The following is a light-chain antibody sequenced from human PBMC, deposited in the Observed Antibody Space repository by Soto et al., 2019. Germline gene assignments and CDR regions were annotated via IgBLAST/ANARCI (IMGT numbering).Light chain of an antibody. J-gene: IGLJ1*01. Sequence: QXALTQPASVSGSPGQSIAISCTGTSSDVGGYNYVSWYQQHPGKAPKVMIYDVNNRPSGVSDRFSGSKSGNTASLTISGLQADDEADYYCSSYTSGSLYVFGTGTQLTVL. CDR1: SSDVGGYNY. CDR2: DVN. CDR3: SSYTSGSLYV. V-gene: IGLV2-14*03.